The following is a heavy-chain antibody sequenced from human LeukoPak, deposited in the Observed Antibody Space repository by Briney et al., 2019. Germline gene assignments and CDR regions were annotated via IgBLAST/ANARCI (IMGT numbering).Heavy chain of an antibody. Sequence: GGSLKLSCAASAFTFSSYSMNWVRQAPGKGLEWVPSISSSGSYIYYADSVKGRFTISRDNAKNSLYLQMNSLRAEDTAVYYCTSRMYGSGSSYYYMDVWGKGATVTVSS. V-gene: IGHV3-21*04. CDR3: TSRMYGSGSSYYYMDV. J-gene: IGHJ6*03. D-gene: IGHD3-10*01. CDR2: ISSSGSYI. CDR1: AFTFSSYS.